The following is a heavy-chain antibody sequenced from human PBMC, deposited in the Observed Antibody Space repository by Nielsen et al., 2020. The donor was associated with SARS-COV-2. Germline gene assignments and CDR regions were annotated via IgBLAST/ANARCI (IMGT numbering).Heavy chain of an antibody. D-gene: IGHD2-21*02. CDR1: GYTLTSYG. V-gene: IGHV1-18*04. Sequence: ASVKVSCKASGYTLTSYGISWVRQAPGQGLEWMGWISAYNGNTNYAQKLQGRVTMTTDTSTSTAYMELRSLRSDDTAVYYCARTPMHIVVVTAIPYYFDYWGQGTLVTVSS. CDR3: ARTPMHIVVVTAIPYYFDY. J-gene: IGHJ4*02. CDR2: ISAYNGNT.